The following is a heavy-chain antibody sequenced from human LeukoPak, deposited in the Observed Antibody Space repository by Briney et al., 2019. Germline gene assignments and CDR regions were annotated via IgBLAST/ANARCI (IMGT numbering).Heavy chain of an antibody. J-gene: IGHJ4*02. CDR1: GFTFSNFA. CDR3: AKVPVGAAAGSFDY. D-gene: IGHD6-13*01. V-gene: IGHV3-23*01. Sequence: PGGSLRLSCAASGFTFSNFAMSWVRRTPGKGLEWVSGIINSGDTLYGDSVKGRFTISRDNSKNTLYLEMNSLRAEDTAIYYCAKVPVGAAAGSFDYWGQGTLVTVSS. CDR2: IINSGDT.